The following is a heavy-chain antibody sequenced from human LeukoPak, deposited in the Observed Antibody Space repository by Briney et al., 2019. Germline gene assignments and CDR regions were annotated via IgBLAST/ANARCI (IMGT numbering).Heavy chain of an antibody. J-gene: IGHJ4*02. CDR2: IRYDGSNK. V-gene: IGHV3-30*02. Sequence: GGSLRLSCAASGFTFSSYGMHWFRQAPGKGLEWVAFIRYDGSNKYYADSVKGRFTISRDNSKNTLYLQMNSLRAEDTAVYYCATSSGYYDSSGPLDYWGQGTLVTVSS. CDR1: GFTFSSYG. CDR3: ATSSGYYDSSGPLDY. D-gene: IGHD3-22*01.